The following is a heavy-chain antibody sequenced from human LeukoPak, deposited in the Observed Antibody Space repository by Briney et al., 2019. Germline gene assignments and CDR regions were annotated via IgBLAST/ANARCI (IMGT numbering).Heavy chain of an antibody. J-gene: IGHJ4*02. CDR3: AKDRGSGWYIDY. CDR2: IGGGGASI. V-gene: IGHV3-23*01. Sequence: GGSLRLSCAASGFTFSSYAVSWVRQAPGQGLEWVSTIGGGGASIYYADSVKGRFTIYRDNSENTLYLQMDSLRAEDTAVYYCAKDRGSGWYIDYWGQGTLVTVSS. CDR1: GFTFSSYA. D-gene: IGHD6-19*01.